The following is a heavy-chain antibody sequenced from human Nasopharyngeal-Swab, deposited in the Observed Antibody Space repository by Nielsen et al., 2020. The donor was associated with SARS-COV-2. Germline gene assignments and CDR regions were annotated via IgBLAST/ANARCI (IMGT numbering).Heavy chain of an antibody. J-gene: IGHJ4*02. CDR2: ISSNGGST. CDR1: GFTFGSYA. CDR3: VKEQVRGDCFDY. Sequence: GESLKISCSASGFTFGSYAMHWVRQAPGKGLEYVSAISSNGGSTYYADSVKGRFTISRDNSKNTLYLQVSSLRAEDTAVYYCVKEQVRGDCFDYWGQGTLVTVSS. D-gene: IGHD2-21*01. V-gene: IGHV3-64D*06.